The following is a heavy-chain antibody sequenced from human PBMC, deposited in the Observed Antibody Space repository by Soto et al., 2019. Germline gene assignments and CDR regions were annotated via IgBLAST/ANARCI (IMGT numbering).Heavy chain of an antibody. D-gene: IGHD3-22*01. Sequence: PXETRALPCAVDGGSFSGYSWSWIRQPPGKGLEWIGEINHSGTTKYNPSLKSRVTISVDTSKNQFSLKLSSVTAADTAVYYCASPSRFDSSGYYFDYWGQGTQVTVSS. V-gene: IGHV4-34*01. CDR1: GGSFSGYS. CDR2: INHSGTT. CDR3: ASPSRFDSSGYYFDY. J-gene: IGHJ4*02.